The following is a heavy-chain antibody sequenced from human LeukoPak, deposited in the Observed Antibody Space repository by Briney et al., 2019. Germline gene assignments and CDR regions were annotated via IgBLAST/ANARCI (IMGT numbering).Heavy chain of an antibody. Sequence: GSVKVSCKASGYTFTNYAMNWVRQAPGQGLEWMGWINTNTGNPTYAQGFTGRFVFSLDTSVSTAYLQISSLKAEDTAVYYCARFSREYYYGSGSSPTNNWFDPWGQGTLVTVSS. D-gene: IGHD3-10*01. CDR2: INTNTGNP. CDR3: ARFSREYYYGSGSSPTNNWFDP. CDR1: GYTFTNYA. V-gene: IGHV7-4-1*02. J-gene: IGHJ5*02.